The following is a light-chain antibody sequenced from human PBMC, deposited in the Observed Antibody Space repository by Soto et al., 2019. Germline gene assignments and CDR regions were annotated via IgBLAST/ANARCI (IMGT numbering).Light chain of an antibody. Sequence: QSVLTQPPSESGAPGQRVTISCTGSSSNIGAGYDVHWYQKLPGTAPKLLIYGNSNRPSGVPDRFSGSKSGTSASLAITGLQAEDEADYYCQSYDSSLSGAVFGGGTQLTVL. CDR3: QSYDSSLSGAV. V-gene: IGLV1-40*01. J-gene: IGLJ7*01. CDR2: GNS. CDR1: SSNIGAGYD.